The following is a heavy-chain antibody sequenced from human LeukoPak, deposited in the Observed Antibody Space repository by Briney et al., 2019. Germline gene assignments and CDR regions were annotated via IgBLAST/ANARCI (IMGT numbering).Heavy chain of an antibody. D-gene: IGHD2-8*02. CDR1: GFSFNPYA. CDR2: MSATAGCT. CDR3: VRDRPNYHESTGHYYNRDGDH. Sequence: PGGSLRLSCAAPGFSFNPYAKSSVRLPPPKHLQWVQSMSATAGCTYYEDSVTGRFTISRDNSKNILYLQMNSLRAEDTAIYYCVRDRPNYHESTGHYYNRDGDHWGQGTLVTVSS. J-gene: IGHJ5*02. V-gene: IGHV3-23*01.